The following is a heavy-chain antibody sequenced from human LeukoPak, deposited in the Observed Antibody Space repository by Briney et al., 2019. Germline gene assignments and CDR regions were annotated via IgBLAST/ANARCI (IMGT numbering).Heavy chain of an antibody. CDR1: GFTFSSYE. V-gene: IGHV3-21*05. Sequence: PGGSLRLTCAASGFTFSSYEMNWVRQAPGKGLEWVSYISSSSSYIYYADSVKGRFTISRDNAKNSLYLQMNSLRAEDTAVYYCARWVHGPGYWGQGTLVTVSS. J-gene: IGHJ4*02. CDR3: ARWVHGPGY. D-gene: IGHD1-26*01. CDR2: ISSSSSYI.